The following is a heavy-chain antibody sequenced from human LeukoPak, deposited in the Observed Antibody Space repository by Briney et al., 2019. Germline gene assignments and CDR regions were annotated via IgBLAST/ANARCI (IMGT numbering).Heavy chain of an antibody. CDR3: ARVPLGAVAGTWYFQH. Sequence: ASVKVSCKASGYTFTTYAINWVRQAPGQGLEWMGWINTNTGNPTYAQGFTGRFVLSLDTSVSTAYLQISSLKAEDTAVYYCARVPLGAVAGTWYFQHWGQGTLVTVSS. CDR2: INTNTGNP. CDR1: GYTFTTYA. J-gene: IGHJ1*01. V-gene: IGHV7-4-1*02. D-gene: IGHD6-19*01.